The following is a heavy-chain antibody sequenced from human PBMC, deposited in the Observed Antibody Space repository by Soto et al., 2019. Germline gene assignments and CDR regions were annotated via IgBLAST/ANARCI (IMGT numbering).Heavy chain of an antibody. Sequence: PEGSLRLSCAASKFTFDDYAMHWVRQAPGKGLEWVSGISWNGGSIGYADSVKARFTISRDNAKNSLYLQMNSLRVEDTALYYCAKDISGRGSFYYYHGLDVWGQGTTVTVSS. J-gene: IGHJ6*02. D-gene: IGHD1-26*01. CDR3: AKDISGRGSFYYYHGLDV. CDR2: ISWNGGSI. CDR1: KFTFDDYA. V-gene: IGHV3-9*01.